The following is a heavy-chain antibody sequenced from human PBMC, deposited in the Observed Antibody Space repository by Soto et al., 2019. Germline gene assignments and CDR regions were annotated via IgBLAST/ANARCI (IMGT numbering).Heavy chain of an antibody. CDR1: GFTFSTYA. J-gene: IGHJ4*02. Sequence: LRLCCSASGFTFSTYAMHWVRQAPGKGLEYVSAISNNGGSTYYADSVKGRFTISRDNSKNTLYLQMSSLRTADTAIYYCVKRAITMVRGYCFGYWRQGTQVTTSS. D-gene: IGHD3-10*01. CDR2: ISNNGGST. V-gene: IGHV3-64D*06. CDR3: VKRAITMVRGYCFGY.